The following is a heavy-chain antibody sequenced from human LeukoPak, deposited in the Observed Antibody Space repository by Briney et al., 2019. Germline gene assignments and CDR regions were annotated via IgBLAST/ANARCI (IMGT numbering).Heavy chain of an antibody. J-gene: IGHJ6*03. Sequence: SVKVSCKTSGGTFSSYAISWVRQAPGQGLEWIGDIIPIFDTANYAQKFQGRVTITADESATTSYMELSSLRSEDTAVYYCARAVRSIVVVPAAKYYYYYMDVWGKGTTVTISS. CDR3: ARAVRSIVVVPAAKYYYYYMDV. V-gene: IGHV1-69*13. CDR1: GGTFSSYA. CDR2: IIPIFDTA. D-gene: IGHD2-2*01.